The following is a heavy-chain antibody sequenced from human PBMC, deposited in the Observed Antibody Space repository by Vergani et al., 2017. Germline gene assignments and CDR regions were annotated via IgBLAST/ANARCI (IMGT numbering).Heavy chain of an antibody. Sequence: EVQLVQSGAAVKKPGESLRISCKGSGYSFTSYWHSWVRQMPGKGLEWMGRIDPSDSYTNYSPSFQGHVTISADKSISTAYLQWSSLKASDTAMYYCAKAGNNDGRVVYRGQGTLVTVSS. CDR3: AKAGNNDGRVVY. CDR1: GYSFTSYW. CDR2: IDPSDSYT. J-gene: IGHJ4*02. D-gene: IGHD2-15*01. V-gene: IGHV5-10-1*01.